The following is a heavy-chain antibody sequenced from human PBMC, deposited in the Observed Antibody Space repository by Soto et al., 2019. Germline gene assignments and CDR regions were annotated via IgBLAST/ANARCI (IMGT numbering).Heavy chain of an antibody. CDR3: AKDGLSDSPSAIDY. V-gene: IGHV3-30*18. J-gene: IGHJ4*02. CDR2: ISYDGNYI. D-gene: IGHD6-13*01. CDR1: GFAFSSYA. Sequence: GGSLRLSCEASGFAFSSYAMHWVRQAPGKGLEWVGVISYDGNYIYYADSVKGRFTISRDNSKNTLFLQMNSLRDEDTAIYYCAKDGLSDSPSAIDYWGQGTRVTVSS.